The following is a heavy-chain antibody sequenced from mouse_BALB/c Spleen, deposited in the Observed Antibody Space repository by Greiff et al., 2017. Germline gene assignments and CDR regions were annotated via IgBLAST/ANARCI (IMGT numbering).Heavy chain of an antibody. Sequence: VQLQQSGAELVKPGASVKLSCKASGYTFTSYYMYWVKQRPGQGLEWIGEINPSNGGTNFNEKFKSTATLTVDKSSSTAYMQLSSLTSEDSAVYYCARLGDRAAWFAYWGQGTLVTVSA. V-gene: IGHV1S81*02. J-gene: IGHJ3*01. CDR2: INPSNGGT. D-gene: IGHD3-3*01. CDR3: ARLGDRAAWFAY. CDR1: GYTFTSYY.